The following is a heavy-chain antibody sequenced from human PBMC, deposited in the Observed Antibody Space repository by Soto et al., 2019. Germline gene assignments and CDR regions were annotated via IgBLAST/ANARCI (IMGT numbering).Heavy chain of an antibody. V-gene: IGHV3-30*18. J-gene: IGHJ4*02. CDR2: ISYDGSNK. CDR1: GFTVSSYG. Sequence: SLRLSCAASGFTVSSYGMHCVRQAPGKGLEWVAVISYDGSNKYYADSVKGRFTISRDNSKNTLYLQMNSLRAEETAVYYCAKDKNGPFDYFGQRTLVAFSS. CDR3: AKDKNGPFDY.